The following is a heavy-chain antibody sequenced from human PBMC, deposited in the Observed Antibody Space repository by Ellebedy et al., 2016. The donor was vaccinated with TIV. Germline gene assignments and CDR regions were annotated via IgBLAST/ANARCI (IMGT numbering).Heavy chain of an antibody. CDR3: ARDSPGWSAFDI. J-gene: IGHJ3*02. Sequence: GGSLRLSXAASGFTFSSYWMSWVRQAPGKGLEWVANIKQDGSERYYADSVKGRFTISRDNAKNSLYLQLNSLRDEDTAVYYCARDSPGWSAFDIWGQGTMVTVSS. V-gene: IGHV3-7*01. CDR1: GFTFSSYW. D-gene: IGHD3-9*01. CDR2: IKQDGSER.